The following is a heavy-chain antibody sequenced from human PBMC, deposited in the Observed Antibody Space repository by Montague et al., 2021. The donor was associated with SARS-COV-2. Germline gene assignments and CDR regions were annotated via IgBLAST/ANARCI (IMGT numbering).Heavy chain of an antibody. V-gene: IGHV3-21*01. CDR2: ISSSSSYI. Sequence: SLRLSCAASGFTFSSYSMNWIRQAPGKGLEWVSSISSSSSYIYYADSGKGRFTISRDNAKNSLYLQMNSLRAEDTAVYYCARVWNYYDSSGYYLSYFDYWGQGTLVTVSS. CDR3: ARVWNYYDSSGYYLSYFDY. D-gene: IGHD3-22*01. CDR1: GFTFSSYS. J-gene: IGHJ4*02.